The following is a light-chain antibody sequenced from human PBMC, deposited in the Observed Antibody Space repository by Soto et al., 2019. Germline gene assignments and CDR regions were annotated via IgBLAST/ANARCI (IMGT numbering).Light chain of an antibody. J-gene: IGKJ3*01. Sequence: DTQMTHSPSFLSASVGDRVTITCRASHYIATYLSWYQQKAGKAPKLLIYGASTLQNGVPSRFSGSGYGTDFTLTISSLQPEDFATYYCQQVNSFPHFGPGTKV. CDR3: QQVNSFPH. CDR2: GAS. CDR1: HYIATY. V-gene: IGKV1-9*01.